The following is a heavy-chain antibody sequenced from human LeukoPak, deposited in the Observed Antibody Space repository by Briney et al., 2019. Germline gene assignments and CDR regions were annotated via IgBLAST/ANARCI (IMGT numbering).Heavy chain of an antibody. V-gene: IGHV4-61*02. CDR2: IYTSGST. D-gene: IGHD2-2*01. J-gene: IGHJ4*02. CDR3: HFKYCSSSTCFYYFDY. CDR1: GGSISSGSYY. Sequence: PSQTLSLTCTVSGGSISSGSYYWSWIRQPAGKGLEWIGRIYTSGSTNYNPSLKSRVTISVDTSKNQFSLKLSSVTATDTAVYYCHFKYCSSSTCFYYFDYWGQGTLVTVSS.